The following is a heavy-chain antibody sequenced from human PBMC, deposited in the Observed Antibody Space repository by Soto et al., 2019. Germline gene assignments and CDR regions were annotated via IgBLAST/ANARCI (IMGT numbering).Heavy chain of an antibody. D-gene: IGHD3-22*01. CDR1: GFPFWTYS. V-gene: IGHV3-23*01. J-gene: IGHJ3*01. CDR3: ATTRLYDKNEYHRDGLDV. CDR2: ISGRGTAT. Sequence: EVKLLESGGGLVQPGGSMRLSCEASGFPFWTYSMSWVRQAPRKGLEWVSGISGRGTATYYTDSVKGRFTVSRDNAKDPLFLQMNTLRVEDTAVYYWATTRLYDKNEYHRDGLDVWGPWTAVTVSS.